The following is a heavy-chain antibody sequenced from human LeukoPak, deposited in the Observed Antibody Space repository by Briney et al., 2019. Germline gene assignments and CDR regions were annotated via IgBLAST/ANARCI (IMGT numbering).Heavy chain of an antibody. J-gene: IGHJ4*02. CDR1: GFTFTSDA. Sequence: GGSLRLSCSASGFTFTSDAMHWVRQAPGQGLVWVSRINNDGSITNYADSVKGRLTISRDNAKNTLYLQMNSLRAEDTAVYYCARPGIALAGDYWGQGALVTVSS. CDR3: ARPGIALAGDY. D-gene: IGHD6-19*01. CDR2: INNDGSIT. V-gene: IGHV3-74*01.